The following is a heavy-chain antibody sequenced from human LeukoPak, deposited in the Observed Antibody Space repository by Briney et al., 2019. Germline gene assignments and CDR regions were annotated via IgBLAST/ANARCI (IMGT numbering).Heavy chain of an antibody. Sequence: GGSLRLSCAASGFTFSSYAMHWVRQAPGKGLEWVAVISYDGSNKYYADSVKGRFTISRDNSKNTLYLQMNSLRAEDTALYYCAKVGGPGSSHYFDYWGQGTLVTVSS. J-gene: IGHJ4*02. CDR2: ISYDGSNK. D-gene: IGHD6-6*01. V-gene: IGHV3-30*04. CDR1: GFTFSSYA. CDR3: AKVGGPGSSHYFDY.